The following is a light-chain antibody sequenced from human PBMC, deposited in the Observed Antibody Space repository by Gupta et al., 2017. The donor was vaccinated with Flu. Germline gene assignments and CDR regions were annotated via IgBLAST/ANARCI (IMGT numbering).Light chain of an antibody. CDR2: DDS. V-gene: IGLV3-21*02. J-gene: IGLJ3*02. CDR3: EVWDSSSAV. Sequence: SYVLTQPPSVSVAPGQTARITGGGHNIEIKSVQWYQQKPGQAPVLIGQDDSDRPSGIPERVSGSNSGNTATLTSSRVEPGDEADDDCEVWDSSSAVFGGGTKLTVL. CDR1: NIEIKS.